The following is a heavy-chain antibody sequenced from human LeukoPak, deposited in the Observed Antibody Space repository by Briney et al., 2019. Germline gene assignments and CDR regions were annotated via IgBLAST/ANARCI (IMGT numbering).Heavy chain of an antibody. CDR3: ARDYYDSSGYYSGFDY. D-gene: IGHD3-22*01. Sequence: SVKVSCKASGGTFSSYAISWVRQAPGQGLEWMGRIIPILGIANYAQKFQGRVTITADKSTSTAYMELSGLRSEDTAVYYCARDYYDSSGYYSGFDYWGQGTLVTVSS. CDR2: IIPILGIA. CDR1: GGTFSSYA. V-gene: IGHV1-69*04. J-gene: IGHJ4*02.